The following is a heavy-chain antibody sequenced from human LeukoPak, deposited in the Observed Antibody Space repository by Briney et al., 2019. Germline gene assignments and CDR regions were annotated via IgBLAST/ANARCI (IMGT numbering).Heavy chain of an antibody. Sequence: GGTLRLSCAASGFTFSSYGMSWVRQAPRKGLEWISGISGSGGNTYYADPVKGRFTISRDNTKNTVYLQMNSLRAEDTAVYYCAGYCSTTSCYSSPNWFDPWGQGTLVTVSS. CDR1: GFTFSSYG. V-gene: IGHV3-23*01. J-gene: IGHJ5*02. CDR3: AGYCSTTSCYSSPNWFDP. CDR2: ISGSGGNT. D-gene: IGHD2-2*01.